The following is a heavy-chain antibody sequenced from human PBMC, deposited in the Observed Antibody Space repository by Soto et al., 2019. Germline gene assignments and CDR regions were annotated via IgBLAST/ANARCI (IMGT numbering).Heavy chain of an antibody. D-gene: IGHD4-17*01. CDR3: AGDITVTLVGSYFDI. Sequence: QVQLVQSAAEVKKPGSSVRVSCKASGGTFNSYAISWVRQAPGQGLEWMGGIIPIFGTANLAQKFRGRITITADDSKNSAHMELASLRPDDTPVSYCAGDITVTLVGSYFDIWGRGTLVTVSS. J-gene: IGHJ2*01. CDR2: IIPIFGTA. CDR1: GGTFNSYA. V-gene: IGHV1-69*01.